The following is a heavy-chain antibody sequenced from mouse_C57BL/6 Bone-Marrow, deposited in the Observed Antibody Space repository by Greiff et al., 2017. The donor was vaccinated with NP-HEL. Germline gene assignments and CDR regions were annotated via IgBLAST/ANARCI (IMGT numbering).Heavy chain of an antibody. J-gene: IGHJ2*01. V-gene: IGHV14-4*01. CDR2: IDPENGDT. CDR1: GYTFTGYY. Sequence: EVQLQQSGAELVRPGASVKLSCTASGYTFTGYYMHWVKQRPGQGLEWIGWIDPENGDTEYASKFKGKATITADTSSNTAYLQLSGLASEDSAVYYCTTRPFDYWGQGTTLTVSS. CDR3: TTRPFDY.